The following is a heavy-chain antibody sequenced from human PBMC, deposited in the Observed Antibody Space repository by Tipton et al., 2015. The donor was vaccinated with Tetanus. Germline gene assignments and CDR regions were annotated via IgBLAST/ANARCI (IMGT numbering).Heavy chain of an antibody. D-gene: IGHD5-18*01. CDR1: GFTLRRYG. CDR2: IWFDGSKT. J-gene: IGHJ4*02. CDR3: ARDANNYGYYLDY. Sequence: SLRLSCAASGFTLRRYGMHWVRQAPGKGLEWVAIIWFDGSKTYYADSVKGRFIVSRDNTKSMLYLQMNTLRAEDTAVYYCARDANNYGYYLDYWGQGTLVTVS. V-gene: IGHV3-33*01.